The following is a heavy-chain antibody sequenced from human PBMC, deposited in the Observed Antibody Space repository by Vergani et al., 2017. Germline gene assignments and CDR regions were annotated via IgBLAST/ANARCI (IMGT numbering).Heavy chain of an antibody. CDR1: GGSISSYY. D-gene: IGHD4-17*01. V-gene: IGHV4-59*08. CDR3: ARHSGDYCFDP. J-gene: IGHJ5*02. Sequence: QVQLQESGPGLVKPSETLSLTCTVSGGSISSYYWSWIRQPPGKGLEWIGSIYHSGSTYYNPSLKSRVTISVDTSKNQFSLKLSSVTAADTAVYYCARHSGDYCFDPWGQGTLVTVSS. CDR2: IYHSGST.